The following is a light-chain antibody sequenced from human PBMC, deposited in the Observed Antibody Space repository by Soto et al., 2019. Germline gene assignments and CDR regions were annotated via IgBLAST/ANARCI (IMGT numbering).Light chain of an antibody. CDR2: QDT. V-gene: IGLV3-1*01. Sequence: SYELTQPPSVSVSPGQTARITCSGDKLGDKYVCWFQQKPGQSPVQVIYQDTKRPSGIPERFSGSNSGNTATLTISGAQAMDEADYYCQAWDSSTVVFGGGTQLTVL. J-gene: IGLJ2*01. CDR1: KLGDKY. CDR3: QAWDSSTVV.